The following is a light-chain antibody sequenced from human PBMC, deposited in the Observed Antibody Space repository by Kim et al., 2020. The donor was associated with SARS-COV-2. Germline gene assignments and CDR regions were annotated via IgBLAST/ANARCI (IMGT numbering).Light chain of an antibody. CDR3: QQRSNWTLT. CDR2: AAS. Sequence: EIVLTQSPATLSLSPGERATLSCRASQRISSFLVWYQHKPGQTPRLLIYAASNRATGIPARFSGSGSGTDFTLTISSLEPEDSAMYYCQQRSNWTLTFGGGTKV. V-gene: IGKV3-11*01. CDR1: QRISSF. J-gene: IGKJ4*01.